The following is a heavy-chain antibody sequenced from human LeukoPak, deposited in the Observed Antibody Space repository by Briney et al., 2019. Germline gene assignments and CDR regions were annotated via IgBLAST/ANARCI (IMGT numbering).Heavy chain of an antibody. V-gene: IGHV3-72*01. CDR2: TRNKANGYTT. J-gene: IGHJ6*03. D-gene: IGHD5-12*01. Sequence: PGGSLRLSCAASGFTFSSYWMSWVRQAPGKGLEWVGRTRNKANGYTTEYAASVKGRFTISRDDSQNPLYLQMNSLKTEDTAMYYCARGPYSSGYASHYIYYYMDVWGKGTTVTVSS. CDR3: ARGPYSSGYASHYIYYYMDV. CDR1: GFTFSSYW.